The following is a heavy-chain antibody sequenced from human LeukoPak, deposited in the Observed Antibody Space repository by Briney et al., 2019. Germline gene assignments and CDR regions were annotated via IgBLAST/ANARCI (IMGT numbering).Heavy chain of an antibody. CDR2: ISWDGGST. Sequence: GGSLRLSCAASGFTFDDYAMHWVRQAPGKGLEWVSLISWDGGSTYYADSVKGRFTISRDNSRNSLYLQMNSLRAEDTALYYCAKEDSEQPEDYSYYYMDVWGKGTTVTVSS. CDR3: AKEDSEQPEDYSYYYMDV. J-gene: IGHJ6*03. D-gene: IGHD1-14*01. CDR1: GFTFDDYA. V-gene: IGHV3-43D*03.